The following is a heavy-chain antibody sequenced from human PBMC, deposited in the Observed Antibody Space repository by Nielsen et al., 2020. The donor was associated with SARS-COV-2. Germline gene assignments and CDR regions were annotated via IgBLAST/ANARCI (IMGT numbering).Heavy chain of an antibody. CDR2: IYFGDSET. Sequence: GESLKISCKGSGYSFTGSWMAWVRQMPGKGLEWMGVIYFGDSETRYSPSFQGQVTISADKSINTAYLQWSSLKASDTAMYYCARLNYDILTKYYYYGMDVWGQGTTVTGSS. CDR3: ARLNYDILTKYYYYGMDV. V-gene: IGHV5-51*01. J-gene: IGHJ6*02. D-gene: IGHD3-9*01. CDR1: GYSFTGSW.